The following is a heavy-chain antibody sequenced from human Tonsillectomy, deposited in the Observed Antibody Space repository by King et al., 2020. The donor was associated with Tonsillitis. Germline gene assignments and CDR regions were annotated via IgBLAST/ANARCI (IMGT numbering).Heavy chain of an antibody. CDR1: GGTFSSYV. Sequence: QLVQSGAEVKKPGSSVKVSCKASGGTFSSYVISWVRQAPGQGLEWMGRIIPILGIANYAQKFQGRVTITADKSTSTAYMELSSLRSEDTAVYYCARPLIRDIVEVGPTIYYGMDVWGQGTTVTVSS. D-gene: IGHD2-15*01. J-gene: IGHJ6*02. CDR2: IIPILGIA. V-gene: IGHV1-69*04. CDR3: ARPLIRDIVEVGPTIYYGMDV.